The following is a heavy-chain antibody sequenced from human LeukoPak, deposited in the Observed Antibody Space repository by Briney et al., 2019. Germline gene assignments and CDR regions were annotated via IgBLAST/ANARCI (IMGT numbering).Heavy chain of an antibody. D-gene: IGHD2-8*01. CDR1: GDFFSGYY. V-gene: IGHV4-34*01. J-gene: IGHJ4*02. CDR2: INHSGST. CDR3: ATENGFNDY. Sequence: SETLSLTCAVYGDFFSGYYWSWIRQPPGKGLEWIGEINHSGSTNYNPSLTSRVTISLDTSKNQFSLKLSSVTAADTAVYYCATENGFNDYWGQGTLVTVSS.